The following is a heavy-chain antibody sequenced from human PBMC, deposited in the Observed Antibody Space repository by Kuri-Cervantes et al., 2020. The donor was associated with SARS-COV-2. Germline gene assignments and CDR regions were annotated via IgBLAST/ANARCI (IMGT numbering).Heavy chain of an antibody. CDR1: GFTFSSDA. CDR3: ARELSSWPFDY. J-gene: IGHJ4*02. V-gene: IGHV3-23*01. Sequence: ESLKISCAASGFTFSSDAMSWVRQAPGKGLEWVSAISGSGGSTYYADSVKGRFTISRDNSKNTLYLQMNSLRAEDTAVYYCARELSSWPFDYWGQGTLVTVSS. CDR2: ISGSGGST. D-gene: IGHD6-13*01.